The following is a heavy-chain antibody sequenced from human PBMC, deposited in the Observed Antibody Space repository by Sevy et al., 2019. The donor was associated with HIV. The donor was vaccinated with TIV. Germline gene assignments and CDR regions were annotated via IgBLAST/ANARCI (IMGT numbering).Heavy chain of an antibody. V-gene: IGHV3-30-3*01. Sequence: GGSLRLSCVASGFAFSNYYAMHWVRQAPGKGLEWVALISYDGSDKYYADSVKGRFTIARDNFKNTLFLPMNSLTTEDTAVYYCARPRENYVDHYFFYAMDVWGQGTTVTVSS. J-gene: IGHJ6*02. D-gene: IGHD4-17*01. CDR3: ARPRENYVDHYFFYAMDV. CDR2: ISYDGSDK. CDR1: GFAFSNYYA.